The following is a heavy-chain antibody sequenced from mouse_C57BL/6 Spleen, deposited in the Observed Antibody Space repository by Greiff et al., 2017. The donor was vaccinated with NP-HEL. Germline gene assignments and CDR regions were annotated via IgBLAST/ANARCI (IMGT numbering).Heavy chain of an antibody. CDR2: INPSNGGT. CDR3: ARMGFYYDYDLGFAY. V-gene: IGHV1-53*01. D-gene: IGHD2-4*01. Sequence: QVQLQQPGTELVKPGASVKLSCKASGYTFTSYWMHWVKQRPGQGLEWIGNINPSNGGTNYNEKFKSKATLTVDKSSSTAYMQLSSLTSEDSAVYYCARMGFYYDYDLGFAYWGQGTLVTVSA. CDR1: GYTFTSYW. J-gene: IGHJ3*01.